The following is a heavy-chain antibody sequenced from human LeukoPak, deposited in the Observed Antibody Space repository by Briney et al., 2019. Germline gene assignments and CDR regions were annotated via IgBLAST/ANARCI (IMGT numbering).Heavy chain of an antibody. CDR2: INHSGST. J-gene: IGHJ4*02. Sequence: PSETLSLTCTVSGGSISSYYWSWIRQPPGKGLEWIGEINHSGSTNYNPSLKSRVTISVDTSKNQFSLKLSSGTAADTAVYYCARGEWELGYWGQGTLVTVSS. CDR1: GGSISSYY. V-gene: IGHV4-34*01. D-gene: IGHD1-26*01. CDR3: ARGEWELGY.